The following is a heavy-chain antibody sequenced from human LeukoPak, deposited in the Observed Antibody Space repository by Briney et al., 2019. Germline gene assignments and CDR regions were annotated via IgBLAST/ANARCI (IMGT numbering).Heavy chain of an antibody. CDR1: GGSISSGGYS. CDR2: IYHSGST. J-gene: IGHJ1*01. CDR3: ARGRIAVAGKGYFQH. V-gene: IGHV4-30-2*01. D-gene: IGHD6-19*01. Sequence: SQTLSLTCAVSGGSISSGGYSWSWIRQPPGKGLEWIGYIYHSGSTYYNPSLKSRVTISVDRSKNQFSLKLSSVTAADTAVYYCARGRIAVAGKGYFQHWGQGTLVTVSS.